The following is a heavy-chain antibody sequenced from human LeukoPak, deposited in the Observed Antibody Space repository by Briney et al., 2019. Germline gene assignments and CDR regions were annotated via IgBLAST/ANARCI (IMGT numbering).Heavy chain of an antibody. Sequence: GASVKVSCKASGYTFTSYDINWVRQATGQGLEWMGWMNPNSGNTGYAQKFQGRVTITADKSTSTAYMELSSLRSEDTAVYYCARGALGAHLGGQYLRPSYYYYYYYMDVWGKGTTVTVSS. CDR2: MNPNSGNT. CDR1: GYTFTSYD. D-gene: IGHD1-26*01. J-gene: IGHJ6*03. CDR3: ARGALGAHLGGQYLRPSYYYYYYYMDV. V-gene: IGHV1-8*01.